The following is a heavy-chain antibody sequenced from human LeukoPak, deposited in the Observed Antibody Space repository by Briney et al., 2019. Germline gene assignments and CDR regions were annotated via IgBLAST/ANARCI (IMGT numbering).Heavy chain of an antibody. CDR1: GFPFSNYW. Sequence: PGGSLRLSCGASGFPFSNYWMSWVRQAPGKALEWVANIKQDGSEKNYVDSVKGRFTISRDNAKNSLYLQMNSLRVEDTAVYYCARDLRITFGGANFDDYWGQGSLVTVSS. CDR2: IKQDGSEK. J-gene: IGHJ4*02. V-gene: IGHV3-7*04. D-gene: IGHD3-16*01. CDR3: ARDLRITFGGANFDDY.